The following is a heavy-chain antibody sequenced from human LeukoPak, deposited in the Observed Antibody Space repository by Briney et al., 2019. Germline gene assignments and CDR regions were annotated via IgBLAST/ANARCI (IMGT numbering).Heavy chain of an antibody. CDR2: ISGSGGST. J-gene: IGHJ4*02. CDR3: AKDWSIYSNYEEGDY. D-gene: IGHD4-11*01. V-gene: IGHV3-23*01. Sequence: GGSLRLSCAASGSTFSSYAMSWVRQAPGKGLEWVSAISGSGGSTYYADSVKGRFTISRDNSKNTLYLQMNSLRAEDTAVYYCAKDWSIYSNYEEGDYWGQGTLVTVSS. CDR1: GSTFSSYA.